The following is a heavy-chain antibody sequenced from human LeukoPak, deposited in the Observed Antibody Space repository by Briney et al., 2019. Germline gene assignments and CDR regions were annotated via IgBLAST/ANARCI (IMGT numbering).Heavy chain of an antibody. CDR3: ARERGYSSSWYTF. CDR2: ISSSGSTI. Sequence: GGSLRLSCAASGFTFSDYYMSWIRQAPGKGLEWVSYISSSGSTIYYADSVKGRFTISRDNARNSLYLQMNNLRAEDTAVYYCARERGYSSSWYTFWGQGTLVTVSS. D-gene: IGHD6-13*01. CDR1: GFTFSDYY. V-gene: IGHV3-11*04. J-gene: IGHJ4*02.